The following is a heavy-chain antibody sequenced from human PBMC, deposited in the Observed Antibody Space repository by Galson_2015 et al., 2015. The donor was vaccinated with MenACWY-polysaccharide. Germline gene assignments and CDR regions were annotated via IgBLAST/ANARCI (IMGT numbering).Heavy chain of an antibody. J-gene: IGHJ6*02. D-gene: IGHD2-2*02. CDR1: GGSISSSSYY. CDR2: IYYSGST. CDR3: ARDGIVVVPAAIRGRIDYYYYGMDV. V-gene: IGHV4-39*07. Sequence: CTVSGGSISSSSYYWGWIRQPPGKGLEWIGSIYYSGSTYYNPSLKSRVTISVDTSKNQFSLKLSSVTAADTAVYYCARDGIVVVPAAIRGRIDYYYYGMDVWGQGTTVTVSS.